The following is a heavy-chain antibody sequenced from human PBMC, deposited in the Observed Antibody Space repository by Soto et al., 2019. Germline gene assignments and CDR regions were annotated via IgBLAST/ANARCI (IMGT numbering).Heavy chain of an antibody. Sequence: GGSLRLSCAASGFTFSSYAMSWVRQAPGKGLEWVSAISGSGGSTYYADSVKGRFTISRDNSKNTLYLQMNSLRAEDTAVYYCAKLAGGGSGDKLRYFDWLLSGDYYYYYMDVWGKGTTVTVSS. CDR3: AKLAGGGSGDKLRYFDWLLSGDYYYYYMDV. J-gene: IGHJ6*03. D-gene: IGHD3-9*01. V-gene: IGHV3-23*01. CDR1: GFTFSSYA. CDR2: ISGSGGST.